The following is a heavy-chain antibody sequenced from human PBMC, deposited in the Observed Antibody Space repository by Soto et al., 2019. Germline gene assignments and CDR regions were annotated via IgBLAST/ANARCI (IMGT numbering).Heavy chain of an antibody. CDR2: INHSGST. V-gene: IGHV4-34*01. Sequence: SETLSLTCGVYGGSFSGYYWSWIRQPPGKGLEWIGEINHSGSTNYNPSLKSRVTISVDTSKNQFSLKLSSVTAADTAVYYCARSTIFWIQLRSRDATHFCGQGT. CDR1: GGSFSGYY. D-gene: IGHD5-18*01. CDR3: ARSTIFWIQLRSRDATHF. J-gene: IGHJ3*01.